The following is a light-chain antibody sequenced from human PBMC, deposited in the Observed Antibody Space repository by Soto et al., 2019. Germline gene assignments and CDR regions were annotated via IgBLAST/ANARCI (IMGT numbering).Light chain of an antibody. V-gene: IGKV4-1*01. Sequence: DIVMTQSPDSLAVSLGERATINCKSSQSVLYSSNNKNYVAWYQQKPGQPPKLLIYWASTRESGVHDRFSGSGSGTDFTLTISSLQAEDVAVYCCQQYYNTPTFGQGTKVEIK. CDR2: WAS. CDR3: QQYYNTPT. J-gene: IGKJ1*01. CDR1: QSVLYSSNNKNY.